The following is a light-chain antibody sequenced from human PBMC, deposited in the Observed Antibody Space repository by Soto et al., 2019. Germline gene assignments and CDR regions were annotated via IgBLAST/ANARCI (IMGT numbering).Light chain of an antibody. J-gene: IGKJ1*01. CDR1: QSISSY. V-gene: IGKV1-39*01. CDR3: PQSYSTPRT. Sequence: DIQMTQSPSSLSASVGDRVTITCRASQSISSYLNWYQQKPGKAPNLLIYAASSLQSGVPSRFSGSGSGTDFTLPISSLQPEDFATYYCPQSYSTPRTFGQGTKVEIK. CDR2: AAS.